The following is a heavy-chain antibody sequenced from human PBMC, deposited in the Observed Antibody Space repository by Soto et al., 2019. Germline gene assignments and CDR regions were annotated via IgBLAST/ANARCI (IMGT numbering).Heavy chain of an antibody. CDR1: GFTFSSYG. J-gene: IGHJ4*02. Sequence: QVQLVESGRGVVQPGRSLRLSCAASGFTFSSYGMHWVRQAPGKGLEWVAVTWYDGSNKNYADSVKGRFTISRDNSKSTLYLQMNSLRAEDTAVYYCARDRGTTSLDYWGQGTLVTVSS. D-gene: IGHD1-26*01. V-gene: IGHV3-33*01. CDR3: ARDRGTTSLDY. CDR2: TWYDGSNK.